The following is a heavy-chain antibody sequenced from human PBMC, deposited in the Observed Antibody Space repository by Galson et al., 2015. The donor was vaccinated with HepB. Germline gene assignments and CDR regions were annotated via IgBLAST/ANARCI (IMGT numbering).Heavy chain of an antibody. CDR1: GFTFDDYA. J-gene: IGHJ5*02. CDR3: AKDNFLFDQGWFDP. D-gene: IGHD2-2*01. CDR2: ISWNSVNI. V-gene: IGHV3-9*01. Sequence: SLRLSCAASGFTFDDYAMHWVRQVPGKGLEWVSGISWNSVNIAYADSVKGRFTISRDNAKNSLYLQMNSLRAEDTALYYCAKDNFLFDQGWFDPWGQGTLVTVSS.